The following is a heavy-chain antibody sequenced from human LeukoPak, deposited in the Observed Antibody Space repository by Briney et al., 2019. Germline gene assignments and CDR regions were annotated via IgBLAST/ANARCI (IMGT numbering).Heavy chain of an antibody. J-gene: IGHJ1*01. CDR3: ARDPSSSSNRGYFQH. V-gene: IGHV3-74*01. CDR2: INSEGSGI. D-gene: IGHD6-13*01. CDR1: GFTFSNYW. Sequence: GGSLRLSCGASGFTFSNYWMHWVRQAPGKGLVWVSRINSEGSGIRYADSVKGRFTISRDNAKNTVYLQMNCLRIEDTALYFCARDPSSSSNRGYFQHWGQGTLVTVSS.